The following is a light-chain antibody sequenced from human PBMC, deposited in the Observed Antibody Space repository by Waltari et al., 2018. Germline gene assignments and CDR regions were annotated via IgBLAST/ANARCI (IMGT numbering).Light chain of an antibody. V-gene: IGKV4-1*01. CDR2: WAS. CDR3: QQYYSIPYT. J-gene: IGKJ2*01. CDR1: QSILYSSNNKNY. Sequence: DIVMTQSPDSLAVSLGERATINCKSSQSILYSSNNKNYLAWYQQKPGQPPKLLIYWASTRESVVPDRFSGSGSGTDFTLTISSLQAEDVAVYYCQQYYSIPYTFGQGTKLEIK.